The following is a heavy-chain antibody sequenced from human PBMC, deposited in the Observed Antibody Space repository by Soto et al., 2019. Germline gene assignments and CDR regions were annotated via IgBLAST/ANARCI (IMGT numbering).Heavy chain of an antibody. D-gene: IGHD4-17*01. Sequence: SEPRSLTCTVSGDSFITDGYYWNWIRQHPGKGLEWIGYIYYSESTCYSPSLKSRVTISVDTSKNQFSLKLSSVTAADTAVYYCARGYGENQNWYFDLWGRGTLVTVSS. CDR2: IYYSEST. J-gene: IGHJ2*01. CDR1: GDSFITDGYY. V-gene: IGHV4-31*03. CDR3: ARGYGENQNWYFDL.